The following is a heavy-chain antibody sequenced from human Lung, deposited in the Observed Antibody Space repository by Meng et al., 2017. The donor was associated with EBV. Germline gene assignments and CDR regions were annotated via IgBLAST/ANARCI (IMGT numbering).Heavy chain of an antibody. D-gene: IGHD4-23*01. Sequence: QVRVVVAGCGLVQPVRSLSPSCLASGFAFSDSGRHWVRQAPDKGLEWVAVIFYDGSMKYYGDSVRGRFTISRDNPKNTVYLQMNGLRTEDTALYYCAKGKPVDYWGRGTLVTVSS. CDR3: AKGKPVDY. CDR1: GFAFSDSG. CDR2: IFYDGSMK. V-gene: IGHV3-30*18. J-gene: IGHJ4*02.